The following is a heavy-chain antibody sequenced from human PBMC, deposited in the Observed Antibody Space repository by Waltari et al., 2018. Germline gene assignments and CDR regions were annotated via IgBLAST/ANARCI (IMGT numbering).Heavy chain of an antibody. Sequence: QVQLVQSGAEVKKPGSSVKVSCKASGGTFSSYAISWVRQAPGQGLEWMGGIIPILGIANYAQKFQGRVTITADESTSTAYMELSSLRSEDTAVYYCARDLHRGDGYNYNPNFDYWGQGTLVTVSS. V-gene: IGHV1-69*04. D-gene: IGHD5-12*01. CDR3: ARDLHRGDGYNYNPNFDY. J-gene: IGHJ4*02. CDR1: GGTFSSYA. CDR2: IIPILGIA.